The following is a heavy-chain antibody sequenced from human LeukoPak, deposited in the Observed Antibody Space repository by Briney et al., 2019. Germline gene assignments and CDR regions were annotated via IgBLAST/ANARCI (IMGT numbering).Heavy chain of an antibody. J-gene: IGHJ4*02. Sequence: GGSLRLSCAASGFTFSSYWMSWVRQAPGTGLEWVANIKQDGSERNYVDSVKGRFTVSRDNAKKSLYLQMNSLRAEDTAVYYCASSSGYSGYDPIDSWGQGTLVTVSS. CDR3: ASSSGYSGYDPIDS. V-gene: IGHV3-7*01. D-gene: IGHD5-12*01. CDR2: IKQDGSER. CDR1: GFTFSSYW.